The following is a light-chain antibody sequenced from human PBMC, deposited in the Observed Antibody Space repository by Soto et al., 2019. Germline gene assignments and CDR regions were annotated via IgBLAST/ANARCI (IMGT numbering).Light chain of an antibody. CDR3: CAYTSRSTPVV. CDR2: NVS. J-gene: IGLJ2*01. CDR1: SSDVGGYNY. Sequence: QSALTQPASVSGSPGQSITLSCTGTSSDVGGYNYVSWYQQHPGKSPKLMIYNVSNRPSGVSNRFPCSKSGTTAPRTICVLRAEAEADYYCCAYTSRSTPVVFGGGTKLTVL. V-gene: IGLV2-14*01.